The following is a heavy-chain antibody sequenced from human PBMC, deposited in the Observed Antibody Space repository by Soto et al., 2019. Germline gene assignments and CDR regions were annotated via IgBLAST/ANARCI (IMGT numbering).Heavy chain of an antibody. J-gene: IGHJ4*02. D-gene: IGHD6-19*01. V-gene: IGHV4-31*03. Sequence: SETLSLTCTVSGGSIISCGYYWSWIRQHPGKGLEWIGYIYYSGSTYYNPSLKSRVTISVDTSKNQFSLKLSSVTAADTAVYYCXRVAGAGTDFXYWGQGTLVXVSS. CDR1: GGSIISCGYY. CDR3: XRVAGAGTDFXY. CDR2: IYYSGST.